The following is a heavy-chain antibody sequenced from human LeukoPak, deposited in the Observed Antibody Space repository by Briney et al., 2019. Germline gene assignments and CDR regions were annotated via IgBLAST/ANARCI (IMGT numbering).Heavy chain of an antibody. Sequence: GGSLRLSCAASGFTFSSYAMSWVRQAPGKGLEWVSAISGSGHSTFYADSVKGRFTISSDSSKNTLYLQMNSLRAEDTAVYYCAKLYSSSWDYFDYWGQGTLVTVSS. CDR2: ISGSGHST. CDR3: AKLYSSSWDYFDY. CDR1: GFTFSSYA. V-gene: IGHV3-23*01. J-gene: IGHJ4*02. D-gene: IGHD6-13*01.